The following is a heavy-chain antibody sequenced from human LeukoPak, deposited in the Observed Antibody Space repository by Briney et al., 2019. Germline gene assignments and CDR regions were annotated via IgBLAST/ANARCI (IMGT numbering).Heavy chain of an antibody. CDR1: GGSISSYY. D-gene: IGHD3-9*01. Sequence: SETLSLTCTVSGGSISSYYWSWIRQPAGKGLEWIGRIYTSGSTNYNPSLKSRVTISVDTSKNQFSLKLSSVTAADTAVYYCASSYYDILTGNNNWFDPWGQGTLVTVSS. CDR2: IYTSGST. V-gene: IGHV4-4*07. J-gene: IGHJ5*02. CDR3: ASSYYDILTGNNNWFDP.